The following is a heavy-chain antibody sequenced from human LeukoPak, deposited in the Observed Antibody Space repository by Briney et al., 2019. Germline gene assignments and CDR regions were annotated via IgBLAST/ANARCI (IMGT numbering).Heavy chain of an antibody. CDR1: GFTFSSYA. J-gene: IGHJ4*02. V-gene: IGHV3-23*01. CDR2: ISGSGGST. Sequence: GGSLRLSCAASGFTFSSYAMSWARQAPGKGLEWVSAISGSGGSTYYADSVKGRFTISRDNSKNTLYLQVNSLRAEDTAVYYCAKRNSSGYYYFDYWGQGTLVTVSS. D-gene: IGHD3-22*01. CDR3: AKRNSSGYYYFDY.